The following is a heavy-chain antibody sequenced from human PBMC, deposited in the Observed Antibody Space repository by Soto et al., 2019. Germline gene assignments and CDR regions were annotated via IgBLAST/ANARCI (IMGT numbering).Heavy chain of an antibody. CDR1: GFTVGSYA. CDR3: AKDATAVNGVWDPFDM. J-gene: IGHJ3*02. V-gene: IGHV3-23*01. Sequence: GGSLRLSCAASGFTVGSYAMTWVRQAPGKGLEWVSGSSGSGDETYYADSVKGRFTVSRDNSKNTLYLQMNSLRAEDTALYYCAKDATAVNGVWDPFDMWGQGTEVTVSS. D-gene: IGHD2-8*01. CDR2: SSGSGDET.